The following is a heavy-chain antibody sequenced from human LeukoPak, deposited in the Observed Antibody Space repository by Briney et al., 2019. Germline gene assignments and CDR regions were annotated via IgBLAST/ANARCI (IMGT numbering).Heavy chain of an antibody. V-gene: IGHV3-74*01. D-gene: IGHD6-19*01. CDR3: AKLTNRYSSGRDY. Sequence: PGGSLRLSCAASGFTFSSYSMNWVRQAPGKGLVWVSRINSDGSSTSYADSVKGRFTISRDNAKNTLYLQMNSLRAEDTAVYYCAKLTNRYSSGRDYWGQGTLVTVSS. CDR1: GFTFSSYS. CDR2: INSDGSST. J-gene: IGHJ4*02.